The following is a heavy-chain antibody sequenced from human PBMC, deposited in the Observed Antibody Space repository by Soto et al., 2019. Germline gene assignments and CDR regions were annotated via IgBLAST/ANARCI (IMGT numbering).Heavy chain of an antibody. J-gene: IGHJ6*03. Sequence: EVQLVESGGGLVKPGESLRLSCAASGFTFSSYSMNWVRQAPGKGLEWVSSISSSSSYIYYADSVKGRFTISRDNAKNSLYLQMNSLRAEDTAVYYCARAYCSSTSCYEGRGYYYYYMDVWGKGTTVTVSS. CDR1: GFTFSSYS. V-gene: IGHV3-21*01. D-gene: IGHD2-2*01. CDR3: ARAYCSSTSCYEGRGYYYYYMDV. CDR2: ISSSSSYI.